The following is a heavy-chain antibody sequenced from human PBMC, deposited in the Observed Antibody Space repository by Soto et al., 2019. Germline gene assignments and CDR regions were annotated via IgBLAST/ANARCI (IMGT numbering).Heavy chain of an antibody. V-gene: IGHV3-30*18. CDR1: GFTFSDYA. Sequence: VQLVECGGGVVQPGRSLRLSCAASGFTFSDYAMHWVRQAPGKGLEWVAVVSHDGRNTHYADSVKGRFTISRDSSKKTVFREMPSLKAEDTAVYYWAKGGRQWLVTSDFNYWGQGALVTVSS. CDR3: AKGGRQWLVTSDFNY. CDR2: VSHDGRNT. D-gene: IGHD6-19*01. J-gene: IGHJ4*02.